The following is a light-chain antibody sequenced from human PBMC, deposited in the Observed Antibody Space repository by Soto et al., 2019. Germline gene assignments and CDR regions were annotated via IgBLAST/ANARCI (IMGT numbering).Light chain of an antibody. CDR3: GTWDSSLSAVV. J-gene: IGLJ2*01. V-gene: IGLV1-51*01. CDR2: YNN. CDR1: SSNIGNNY. Sequence: QSVLTQPPSVSAAPGQTVTISCSGSSSNIGNNYVSWYQQLPGTAPKLLIYYNNKRPSGIPDRFSGSKSGTSATLGITGLQTGDEADYYCGTWDSSLSAVVFGGGTKLTVL.